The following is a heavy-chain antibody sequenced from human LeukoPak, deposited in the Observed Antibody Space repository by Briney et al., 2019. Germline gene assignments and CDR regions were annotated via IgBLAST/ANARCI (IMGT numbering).Heavy chain of an antibody. CDR1: GFTFSSYA. Sequence: GGSLRLSCAASGFTFSSYAMSWVRQAPGKGLEWFSAISGSGGSTYYADSVKGRFTISRDNSKNTLYLQMNSLRAEDTAVYYCAKGYYYDSSGPGPADVWGQGTTVTVSS. CDR2: ISGSGGST. V-gene: IGHV3-23*01. J-gene: IGHJ6*02. CDR3: AKGYYYDSSGPGPADV. D-gene: IGHD3-22*01.